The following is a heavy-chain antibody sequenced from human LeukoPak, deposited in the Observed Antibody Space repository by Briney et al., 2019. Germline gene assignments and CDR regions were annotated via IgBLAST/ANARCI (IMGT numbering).Heavy chain of an antibody. J-gene: IGHJ4*02. CDR3: AREAGYSSGWYQV. CDR2: IYYSGST. D-gene: IGHD6-19*01. CDR1: GGSISSGGYY. V-gene: IGHV4-31*03. Sequence: NPSETLSLTCTVSGGSISSGGYYWSWIRQHPGKGLEWIGYIYYSGSTYYNPSLKSRVTISVDTSKNQFSLKLSSVTAADTAVYYCAREAGYSSGWYQVWGQGTLVTVSS.